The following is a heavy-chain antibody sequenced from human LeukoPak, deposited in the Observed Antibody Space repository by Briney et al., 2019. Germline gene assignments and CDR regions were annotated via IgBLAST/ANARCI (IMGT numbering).Heavy chain of an antibody. Sequence: GRSLRPSCAASGFTFDDYAMHWVRQAPGKGLEWVSGINWNSGLIGYADSVKGRFTISRDNAKNSLYLQMNSLRVEDTALYYCAKDRGGSYFSDFDSWGQGTLVTVSS. CDR3: AKDRGGSYFSDFDS. D-gene: IGHD1-26*01. CDR1: GFTFDDYA. J-gene: IGHJ4*02. CDR2: INWNSGLI. V-gene: IGHV3-9*01.